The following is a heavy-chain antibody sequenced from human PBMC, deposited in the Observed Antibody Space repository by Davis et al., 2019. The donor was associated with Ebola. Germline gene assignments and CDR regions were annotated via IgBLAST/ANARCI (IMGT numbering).Heavy chain of an antibody. CDR3: VKGSITMTVVVYFDL. Sequence: GGSLRLSCAASGFTVSSHYMSWVRQAPGKGLEWVSVIYPGGNTYYGDSVRGRFTISRDNAKNSLYLQMSSLRIEDTAVYYCVKGSITMTVVVYFDLWGQGTLVTVSS. CDR2: IYPGGNT. V-gene: IGHV3-53*01. CDR1: GFTVSSHY. D-gene: IGHD3-22*01. J-gene: IGHJ4*02.